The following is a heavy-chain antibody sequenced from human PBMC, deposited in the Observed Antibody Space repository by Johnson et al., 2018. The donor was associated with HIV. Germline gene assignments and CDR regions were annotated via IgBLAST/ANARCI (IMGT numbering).Heavy chain of an antibody. CDR2: IGTAGDT. CDR3: AKVGATVITPRGEAFDI. CDR1: GFTFSSYD. D-gene: IGHD4-23*01. J-gene: IGHJ3*02. Sequence: VQLVESGGGLVQTGGSLRLTCAASGFTFSSYDMHWVRQATGKGLEWVSAIGTAGDTYYPGSVQGRVPISRDNSKNTLYLQRNSLRAEATAVYYCAKVGATVITPRGEAFDIWGQGTMVTVSS. V-gene: IGHV3-13*01.